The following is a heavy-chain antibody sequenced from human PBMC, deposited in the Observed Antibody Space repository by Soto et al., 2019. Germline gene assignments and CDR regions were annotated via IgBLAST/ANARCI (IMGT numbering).Heavy chain of an antibody. J-gene: IGHJ6*02. CDR1: GFTFSNYW. CDR3: AAGWLRWWEWFPQTHYGMDV. Sequence: LRLSCAASGFTFSNYWMNWVRQAPGKGLEWVANINEDGSEKYYVDSAKGRFTISRDNAKNSLYLQMSSLRAEDTAVYYCAAGWLRWWEWFPQTHYGMDVWGPGTTVNVSS. CDR2: INEDGSEK. V-gene: IGHV3-7*01. D-gene: IGHD3-3*01.